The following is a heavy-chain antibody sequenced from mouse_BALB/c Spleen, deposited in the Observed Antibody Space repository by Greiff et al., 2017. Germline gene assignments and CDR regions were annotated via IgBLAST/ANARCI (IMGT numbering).Heavy chain of an antibody. J-gene: IGHJ2*01. V-gene: IGHV8-12*01. D-gene: IGHD1-2*01. CDR3: ARSRVSTTAPYLDY. CDR2: IYWDDDK. Sequence: QVTLKVSGPGILQPSQTLSLTCSFSGFSLSTSGMGVSWIRQPSGKGLEWLAHIYWDDDKRYNPSLKSRLTISKDTSRNQVFLKITSVDTADTATYYCARSRVSTTAPYLDYWGQGTTLTVSS. CDR1: GFSLSTSGMG.